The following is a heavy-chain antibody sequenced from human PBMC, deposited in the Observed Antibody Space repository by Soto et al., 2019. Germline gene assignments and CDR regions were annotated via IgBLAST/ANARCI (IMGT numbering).Heavy chain of an antibody. Sequence: PSETLSLTCAVSSGSIDNVYWWSWVRQSPGKGLEWIGETSHDGVTNYNPSLEGRVTISIDKSKNQFSLNLSSVTAADTAVYYCARDATVTKEGMDVWGQGTTVTVSS. CDR1: SGSIDNVYW. D-gene: IGHD4-17*01. CDR2: TSHDGVT. J-gene: IGHJ6*01. V-gene: IGHV4-4*02. CDR3: ARDATVTKEGMDV.